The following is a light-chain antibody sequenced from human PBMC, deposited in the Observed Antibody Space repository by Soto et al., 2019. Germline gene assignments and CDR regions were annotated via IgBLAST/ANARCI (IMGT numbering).Light chain of an antibody. Sequence: EIVLTQSPGPPSLSPGERATLSCRASQSVSSSNVAWYQQKPGQAPRLLIYGASTRDTGIPDRFSGSGSGTECTLTIIRLEPEDFAVYYCQQYGSSQWTFGQGTKLEIK. CDR2: GAS. CDR3: QQYGSSQWT. V-gene: IGKV3-20*01. CDR1: QSVSSSN. J-gene: IGKJ1*01.